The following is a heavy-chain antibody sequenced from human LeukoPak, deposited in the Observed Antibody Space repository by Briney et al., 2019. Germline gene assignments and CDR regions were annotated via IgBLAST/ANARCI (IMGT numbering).Heavy chain of an antibody. CDR3: ARHGSARSPLGP. J-gene: IGHJ5*02. V-gene: IGHV4-4*09. CDR2: IYATGRT. CDR1: GCSISSYY. D-gene: IGHD3-10*01. Sequence: SGTLSLTCPVSGCSISSYYWSWIRQPPGKGLEWVGYIYATGRTNYNPCLKSRGTITVNTTKTQRSLNLRSVTAADTAVYYCARHGSARSPLGPWGQGTLVTVSS.